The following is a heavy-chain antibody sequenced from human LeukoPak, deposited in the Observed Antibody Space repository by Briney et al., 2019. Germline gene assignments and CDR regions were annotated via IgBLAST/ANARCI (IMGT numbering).Heavy chain of an antibody. J-gene: IGHJ6*03. Sequence: PGGSLRLSCAASGFTVSSNYMSWVRQAPGKGLEWVSVIYSGGSTYYADSVKGRFTISRDNSKNTLYLQMNSQRAEDTAVYYCAGMGGTYYYYYMDVWGKGTTVTVSS. CDR2: IYSGGST. V-gene: IGHV3-53*01. CDR1: GFTVSSNY. D-gene: IGHD1-26*01. CDR3: AGMGGTYYYYYMDV.